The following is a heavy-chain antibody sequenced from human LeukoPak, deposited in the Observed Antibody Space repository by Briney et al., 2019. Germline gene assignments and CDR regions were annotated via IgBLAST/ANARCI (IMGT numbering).Heavy chain of an antibody. V-gene: IGHV3-74*01. CDR2: IIGDGSST. CDR1: GFIFSAYW. CDR3: TRSGDGDFDY. Sequence: PGGSLRLSCAASGFIFSAYWMHWVRQGPGKGLVWVSHIIGDGSSTNYADSVKGRFTISRDNAKNTLYLRLNSLRAEDSGVYYCTRSGDGDFDYWGQGTLVTVSS. D-gene: IGHD1-26*01. J-gene: IGHJ4*02.